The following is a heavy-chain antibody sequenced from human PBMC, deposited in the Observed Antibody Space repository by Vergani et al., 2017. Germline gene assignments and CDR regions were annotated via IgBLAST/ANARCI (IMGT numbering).Heavy chain of an antibody. CDR1: GYTFTSYG. D-gene: IGHD2-15*01. V-gene: IGHV1-18*01. CDR3: TRGDYCSGGSCYSAEYFQH. Sequence: QVQLVQSGAEVKKPGASVKVSCKASGYTFTSYGISWVRQAPGQGLEWMGWISAYNGNTNYAQKLQGRVTMTTDTSTSTAYMELRSLRSDDTAVYYCTRGDYCSGGSCYSAEYFQHWGQGTLVTVSS. CDR2: ISAYNGNT. J-gene: IGHJ1*01.